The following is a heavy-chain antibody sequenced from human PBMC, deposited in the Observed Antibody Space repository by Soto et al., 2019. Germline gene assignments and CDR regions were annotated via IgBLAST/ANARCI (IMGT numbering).Heavy chain of an antibody. J-gene: IGHJ1*01. CDR3: AKDPWTYHVSSGFYSYFQD. CDR1: GFTFSSYG. CDR2: ISYDGKNR. V-gene: IGHV3-30*18. D-gene: IGHD3-22*01. Sequence: QVQLVESGGGVVQPGRSLRLSCAASGFTFSSYGMHWVRQAPGKGLEWVAAISYDGKNRFYGDSVKGRFTISRDISKNTRYVQMNSLRVEDTAVYYCAKDPWTYHVSSGFYSYFQDWGQGTLVTVS.